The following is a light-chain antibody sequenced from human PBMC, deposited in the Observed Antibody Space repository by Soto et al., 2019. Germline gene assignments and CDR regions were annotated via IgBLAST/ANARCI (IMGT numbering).Light chain of an antibody. CDR2: DAS. Sequence: IVMTQSAATLSVSPGERATLSCRASQSITGNLTWYQQKPGQAPRLLIYDASTRATGIPARFSGSGSGTEFTLTISSLQSEDFAVYYCQQYNNWPLTFGGGTKVDI. J-gene: IGKJ4*01. CDR3: QQYNNWPLT. CDR1: QSITGN. V-gene: IGKV3-15*01.